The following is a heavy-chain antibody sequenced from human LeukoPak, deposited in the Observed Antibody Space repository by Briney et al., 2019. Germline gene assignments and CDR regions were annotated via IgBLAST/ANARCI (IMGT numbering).Heavy chain of an antibody. CDR2: ISYDGSNK. V-gene: IGHV3-30*18. Sequence: GGSLRLSCAASGFTFSSYGMHWVRQAPGKGLEWVAVISYDGSNKYYADSVKGRFTISRDNSKNTLYLQMNSLRAEDTAVYYCAKDYGDYYYNWFDPWGQGTLVTVSS. CDR3: AKDYGDYYYNWFDP. D-gene: IGHD4-17*01. CDR1: GFTFSSYG. J-gene: IGHJ5*02.